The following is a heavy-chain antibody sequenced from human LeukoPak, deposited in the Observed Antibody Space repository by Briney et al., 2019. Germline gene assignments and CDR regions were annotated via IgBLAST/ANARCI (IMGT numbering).Heavy chain of an antibody. CDR3: ASCPYDFWSGYYPFDY. CDR2: IIPILGIA. Sequence: XXXVRQAPGXGLEWMXRIIPILGIANYAQKFQGRVTITADKSTSTAYMELSSLRSEDTAVYYCASCPYDFWSGYYPFDYWGQGTLVTVSS. D-gene: IGHD3-3*01. V-gene: IGHV1-69*02. J-gene: IGHJ4*02.